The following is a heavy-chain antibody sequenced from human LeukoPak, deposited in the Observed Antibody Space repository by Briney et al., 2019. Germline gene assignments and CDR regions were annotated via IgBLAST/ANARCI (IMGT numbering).Heavy chain of an antibody. CDR1: GFTFSSYA. CDR3: ATDGAGFDT. V-gene: IGHV3-23*01. Sequence: GGSLRLSCAASGFTFSSYAMSWVRQAPGKGLDWVSAISGSGGSTYYADSVKGRFTISRDNAKKSLYLEMNNLRAEDTAVYYCATDGAGFDTWGQGVLVTVSS. J-gene: IGHJ5*02. CDR2: ISGSGGST.